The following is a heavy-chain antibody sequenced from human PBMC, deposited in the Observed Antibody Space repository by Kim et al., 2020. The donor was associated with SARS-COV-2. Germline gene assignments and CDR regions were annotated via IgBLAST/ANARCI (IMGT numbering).Heavy chain of an antibody. J-gene: IGHJ4*02. V-gene: IGHV3-15*01. D-gene: IGHD3-9*01. Sequence: AATVKGRVTISRDESRDSVNLQMDSLKSEDTAVYYCVADLPGILTDWALDYWGQGTLVTVSS. CDR3: VADLPGILTDWALDY.